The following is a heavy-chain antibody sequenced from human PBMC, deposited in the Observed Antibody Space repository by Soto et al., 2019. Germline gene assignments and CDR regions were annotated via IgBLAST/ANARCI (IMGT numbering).Heavy chain of an antibody. D-gene: IGHD6-13*01. CDR2: IYYRGST. J-gene: IGHJ5*01. Sequence: ETLSLTCTVSGGSISSSSYYWGWIRQPPRKGLEWIGSIYYRGSTYYNPSLKSRVTVSVDTSKKQFSLKLSSVTAADTAVYYCARWSSSTWYADSWGQGALVTVSS. V-gene: IGHV4-39*01. CDR1: GGSISSSSYY. CDR3: ARWSSSTWYADS.